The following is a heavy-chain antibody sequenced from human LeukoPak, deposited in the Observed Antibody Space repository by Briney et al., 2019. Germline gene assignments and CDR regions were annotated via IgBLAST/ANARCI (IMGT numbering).Heavy chain of an antibody. CDR1: GFTFSSYS. J-gene: IGHJ3*02. Sequence: GGSLRLSCAASGFTFSSYSMNWVRQAPGKGLEWVSSISSSSSYIYYADSVKGRFTISRDNAKNSLYLQMNSLRAEDTALYYCAKPYSSSSGAFDIWGQGTMVTVSS. CDR2: ISSSSSYI. V-gene: IGHV3-21*04. D-gene: IGHD6-6*01. CDR3: AKPYSSSSGAFDI.